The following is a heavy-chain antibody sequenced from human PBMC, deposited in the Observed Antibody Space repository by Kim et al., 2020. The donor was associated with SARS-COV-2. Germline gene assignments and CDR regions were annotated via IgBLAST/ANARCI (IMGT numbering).Heavy chain of an antibody. V-gene: IGHV4-59*08. D-gene: IGHD5-18*01. J-gene: IGHJ3*02. CDR3: ARLPLWSTFDI. CDR1: GGSISSNY. Sequence: SETLFLTCTVSGGSISSNYWSWIRQPPGKGLEWIGYIYYSGSTNNNPSLKSRVTISVDTSKNQFSLKLSSVTAADTAVYYCARLPLWSTFDIWGQGTMVT. CDR2: IYYSGST.